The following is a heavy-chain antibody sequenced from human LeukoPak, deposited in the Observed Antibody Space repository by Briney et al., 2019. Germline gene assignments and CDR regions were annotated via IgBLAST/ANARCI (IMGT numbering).Heavy chain of an antibody. CDR1: GFTFSSYS. J-gene: IGHJ5*02. Sequence: GGSLRLSCAASGFTFSSYSMNWVRQAPGKGLEWVSSISSSSSYIYYADSVKGRFTISRDNAKNSLYLQMNSLRAEDTAVYYCASDRGDWFDPWGQRTLVTVSS. CDR3: ASDRGDWFDP. CDR2: ISSSSSYI. V-gene: IGHV3-21*01.